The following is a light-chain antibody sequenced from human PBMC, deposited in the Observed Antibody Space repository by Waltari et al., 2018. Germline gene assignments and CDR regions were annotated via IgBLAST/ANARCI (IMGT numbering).Light chain of an antibody. CDR3: ASYVNSFALV. J-gene: IGLJ2*01. CDR1: TSDIGAYDL. CDR2: EVK. Sequence: HSALTQPASVSGSPGQSISISCAGTTSDIGAYDLVSWYQKYPGKVPKLIIYEVKNRPSDISPLFSASKSGDTASLTISGLQAEDEAEYYCASYVNSFALVFGGGTKVSVL. V-gene: IGLV2-14*01.